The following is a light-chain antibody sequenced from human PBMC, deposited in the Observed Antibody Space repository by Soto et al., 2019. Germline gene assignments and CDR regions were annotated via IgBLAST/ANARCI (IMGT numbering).Light chain of an antibody. V-gene: IGKV4-1*01. CDR3: QQYDSTPPT. J-gene: IGKJ2*01. CDR1: QSVLYSSNNKNY. Sequence: DIVMTQSPDSLAVSLGARATITCKSSQSVLYSSNNKNYLAWYQQKQGQPPKLLIYWASTRESGVPDRFSGSGSGTDFTLTISSLQAEDVAVYYCQQYDSTPPTFGQGTKLEIK. CDR2: WAS.